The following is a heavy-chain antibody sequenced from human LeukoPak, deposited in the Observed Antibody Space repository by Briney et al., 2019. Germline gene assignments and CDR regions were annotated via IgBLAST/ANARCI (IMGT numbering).Heavy chain of an antibody. J-gene: IGHJ4*02. CDR3: ARDNGVSYRAFDY. CDR1: GFTFSSYG. Sequence: GGSLRLSCAASGFTFSSYGMHWVRQAPGKGLEWVAVISYDGSNKYYADSVKGRFTISRDNSKNTLYLQMNSLRAEDTAVYYCARDNGVSYRAFDYWGQGTLVTVSS. CDR2: ISYDGSNK. D-gene: IGHD2-8*01. V-gene: IGHV3-30*03.